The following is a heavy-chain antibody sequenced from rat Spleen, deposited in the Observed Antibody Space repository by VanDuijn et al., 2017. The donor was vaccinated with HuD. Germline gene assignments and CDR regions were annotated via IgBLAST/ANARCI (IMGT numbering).Heavy chain of an antibody. CDR3: ARRGYGYYVDY. V-gene: IGHV5-7*01. Sequence: EVQLVESGGGLVQPGRSLTLSCVVSGFIFSDYNMAWVRQAPKKGLEWVATISFDGKTNYYRDSVKGRFTISRDTAESTLFLQMDSLRSEDTATYYCARRGYGYYVDYWVQGVMVTVSS. CDR1: GFIFSDYN. CDR2: ISFDGKTN. D-gene: IGHD1-11*01. J-gene: IGHJ2*01.